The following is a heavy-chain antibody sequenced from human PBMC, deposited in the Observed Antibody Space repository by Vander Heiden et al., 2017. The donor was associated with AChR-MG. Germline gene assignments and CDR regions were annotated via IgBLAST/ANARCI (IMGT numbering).Heavy chain of an antibody. CDR2: IYYSGST. V-gene: IGHV4-39*01. CDR1: GGPISSSSYY. CDR3: ARQSSSSWYTPGGDYFDY. J-gene: IGHJ4*02. Sequence: QLQLQESGPGLVKPSETLSLTCTVSGGPISSSSYYWGWIRQPPGKGLEWIGSIYYSGSTYYNPSLKSRVTISVDTSKNQFSLKLSSVTAADTAVYYCARQSSSSWYTPGGDYFDYWGQGTLVTVSS. D-gene: IGHD6-13*01.